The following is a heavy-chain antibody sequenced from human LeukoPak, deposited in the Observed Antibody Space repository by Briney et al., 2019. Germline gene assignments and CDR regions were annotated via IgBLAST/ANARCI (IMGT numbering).Heavy chain of an antibody. D-gene: IGHD2-21*02. Sequence: GGSLRLSCAASGFTFSNYWMSWVRQAPGKGLEWVANMKQDGSETYYVDSVKSRFTISRDNVQNSLYLQMNSLRAEDTAVYYCARDCGGDCFSNDAFDIWGQGTMVTVSS. CDR3: ARDCGGDCFSNDAFDI. CDR2: MKQDGSET. J-gene: IGHJ3*02. V-gene: IGHV3-7*03. CDR1: GFTFSNYW.